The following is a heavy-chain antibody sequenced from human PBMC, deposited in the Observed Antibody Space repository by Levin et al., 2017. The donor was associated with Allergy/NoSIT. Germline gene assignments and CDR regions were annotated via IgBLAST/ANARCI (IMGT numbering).Heavy chain of an antibody. CDR3: ARGRRNGAAT. CDR1: GGSFSGYY. Sequence: SETRSLTCAVYGGSFSGYYWSWIRQPPGKGLEWIGEINHSGSTNYNPSLKSRVTISIDTSKNQFSLKLSSVTAADTAVYYCARGRRNGAATWGQGTLVTVSS. V-gene: IGHV4-34*01. CDR2: INHSGST. D-gene: IGHD6-13*01. J-gene: IGHJ5*02.